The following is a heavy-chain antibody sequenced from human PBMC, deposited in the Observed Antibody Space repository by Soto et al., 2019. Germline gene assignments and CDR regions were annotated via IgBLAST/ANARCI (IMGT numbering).Heavy chain of an antibody. J-gene: IGHJ6*02. CDR1: GGSISSGDYY. CDR2: IYYSGST. D-gene: IGHD3-10*01. CDR3: ARGGFGELLAHGMDV. V-gene: IGHV4-30-4*01. Sequence: QVQLQESGPGLVKPSQTLSLTCTVSGGSISSGDYYWSWIRQPPGKGLEWIGYIYYSGSTYYNPSLKSRVTIXXDXSXXPFSLKLSSVTAADTAVYYCARGGFGELLAHGMDVWGQGTTVTVSS.